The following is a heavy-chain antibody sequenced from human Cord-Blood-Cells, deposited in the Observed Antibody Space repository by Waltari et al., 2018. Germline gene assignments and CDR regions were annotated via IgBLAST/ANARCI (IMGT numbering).Heavy chain of an antibody. CDR3: ARHEGMWFDP. Sequence: QLQLQESGPGLVKPSETLSLTCTVSGGSISSSSYYWGWIRQPPGKGLEWIGSIYYSGSTSDNPSLKSRVTISVDTSKNQFSLKLSSVTATDTAVYYCARHEGMWFDPWGQGTLVTVSS. V-gene: IGHV4-39*01. CDR1: GGSISSSSYY. D-gene: IGHD3-10*01. J-gene: IGHJ5*02. CDR2: IYYSGST.